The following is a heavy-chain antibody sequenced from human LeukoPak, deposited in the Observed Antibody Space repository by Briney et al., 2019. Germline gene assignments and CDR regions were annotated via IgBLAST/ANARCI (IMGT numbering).Heavy chain of an antibody. CDR1: GFTFSSYS. CDR2: ISSSSSYI. V-gene: IGHV3-21*01. Sequence: GGSLRPSCAASGFTFSSYSMNWVRQAPGKGLEWVSSISSSSSYIYYADSVKGRFTISRDNAKNSLYLQMNSLRAEDTAVYYCARGVQDYPDYYYYMDVWGKGTTVTVSS. CDR3: ARGVQDYPDYYYYMDV. D-gene: IGHD4/OR15-4a*01. J-gene: IGHJ6*03.